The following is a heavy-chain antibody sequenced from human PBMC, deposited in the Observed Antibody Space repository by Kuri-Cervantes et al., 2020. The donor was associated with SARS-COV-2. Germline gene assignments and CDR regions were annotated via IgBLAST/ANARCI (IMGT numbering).Heavy chain of an antibody. CDR3: ARDQMQPDAFDI. J-gene: IGHJ3*02. V-gene: IGHV3-48*01. CDR1: GFTFNTYS. D-gene: IGHD6-13*01. CDR2: ISKGSDTI. Sequence: GESLKISCAASGFTFNTYSMDWVRQAPGKGLEWLAYISKGSDTIYYADSVRGRFTISRDNSKSTLYLQMNSLRAEDTAVYYCARDQMQPDAFDIWGQGTMVTVSS.